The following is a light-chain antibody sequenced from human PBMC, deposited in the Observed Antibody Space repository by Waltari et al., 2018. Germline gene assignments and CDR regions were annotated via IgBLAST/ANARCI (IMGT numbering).Light chain of an antibody. CDR3: AAWDDSPSGHVV. Sequence: SVLTQPPSASGAPGQRATIPCSGSSSTIGMHYVYWYQQLPGTAPKLLIYTDAQRAAGVPDRVSASKSGTSASLAISGLRSEDEADYYCAAWDDSPSGHVVFGGGTKLTVL. J-gene: IGLJ2*01. V-gene: IGLV1-47*02. CDR2: TDA. CDR1: SSTIGMHY.